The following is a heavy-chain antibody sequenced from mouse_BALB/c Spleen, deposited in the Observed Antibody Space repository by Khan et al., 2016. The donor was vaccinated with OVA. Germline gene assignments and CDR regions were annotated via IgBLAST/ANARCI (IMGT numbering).Heavy chain of an antibody. V-gene: IGHV1-53*01. J-gene: IGHJ3*01. Sequence: QVQLQQSGTELVKPGASVRLSCKASGYTFTSYYMYWVKQRPGQGLEWIGEINPSDGDSNFNENFKSKATLTVEKSSTTAYMQLSSLTSEDSVVYYCTRSGYGTFAYWGQGTLVTVSA. CDR2: INPSDGDS. D-gene: IGHD4-1*01. CDR3: TRSGYGTFAY. CDR1: GYTFTSYY.